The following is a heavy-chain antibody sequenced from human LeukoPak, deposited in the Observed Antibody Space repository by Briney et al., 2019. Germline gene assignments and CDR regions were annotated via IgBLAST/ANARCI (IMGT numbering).Heavy chain of an antibody. CDR1: GFTFSNYR. V-gene: IGHV3-21*05. CDR2: ISESGGDV. Sequence: GGSLRLSCAASGFTFSNYRMNWVRQAPGKGPEWVSFISESGGDVYYRDSVKGRFTVSRDNAKNSLYLQMDSLRAEDTAVYFCARERPLDYWGQGALATVSS. CDR3: ARERPLDY. J-gene: IGHJ4*02.